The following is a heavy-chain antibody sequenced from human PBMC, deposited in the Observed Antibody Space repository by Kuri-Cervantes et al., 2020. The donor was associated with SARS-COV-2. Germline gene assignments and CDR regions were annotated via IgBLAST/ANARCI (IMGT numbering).Heavy chain of an antibody. Sequence: GESLKISCAASGFTFSSYSMNWVRQAPGKGLEWVSYISSSSSTIYYADSVKGRFTISRDNAKNSLYLQMNSLRDEDTAVYYCARGWAEQTHYDFWSGNWFDPWGQGTLVTVSS. D-gene: IGHD3-3*01. CDR3: ARGWAEQTHYDFWSGNWFDP. J-gene: IGHJ5*02. CDR1: GFTFSSYS. V-gene: IGHV3-48*02. CDR2: ISSSSSTI.